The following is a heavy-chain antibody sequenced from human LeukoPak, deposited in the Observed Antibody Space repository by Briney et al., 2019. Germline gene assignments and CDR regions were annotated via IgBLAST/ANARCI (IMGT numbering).Heavy chain of an antibody. V-gene: IGHV4-59*01. CDR2: IYYSGST. Sequence: SENLSLTCTVSGGSISSYYWSWIRQPPGKGLEWIGYIYYSGSTNYNPSLKSRVTISVDTSKNQFSLKLSSVTAADTAVYYCAREVGATSSPYFDYWGQGTLVTVSS. CDR3: AREVGATSSPYFDY. J-gene: IGHJ4*02. CDR1: GGSISSYY. D-gene: IGHD1-26*01.